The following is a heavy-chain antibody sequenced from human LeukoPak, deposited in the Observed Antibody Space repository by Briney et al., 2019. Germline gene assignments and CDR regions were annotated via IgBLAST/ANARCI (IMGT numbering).Heavy chain of an antibody. CDR2: IYYSGST. CDR3: ASWDYDFWSGYYSRGWFDP. Sequence: SETLSLTCTVSGGSISSGGYYWSWIRQHPGKGLEWIGCIYYSGSTYYNPSLKSRVTISVDTSKNQFSLKLSSVTAADTAVYYCASWDYDFWSGYYSRGWFDPWGQGTLVTVSS. CDR1: GGSISSGGYY. D-gene: IGHD3-3*01. V-gene: IGHV4-31*03. J-gene: IGHJ5*02.